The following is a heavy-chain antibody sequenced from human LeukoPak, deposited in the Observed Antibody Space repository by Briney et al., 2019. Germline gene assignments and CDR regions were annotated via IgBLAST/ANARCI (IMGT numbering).Heavy chain of an antibody. V-gene: IGHV1-69*04. J-gene: IGHJ3*02. CDR1: GGTFSIYA. D-gene: IGHD3-22*01. CDR2: IFPILGIA. Sequence: AASVKVSCKASGGTFSIYAISWVRQAPGQGLGWMGRIFPILGIANYAQKFQGRVTITSDKSTSTAYMELGSLRSEDTAVYYCARADYYDSEPPEIWGQGTLVTVSS. CDR3: ARADYYDSEPPEI.